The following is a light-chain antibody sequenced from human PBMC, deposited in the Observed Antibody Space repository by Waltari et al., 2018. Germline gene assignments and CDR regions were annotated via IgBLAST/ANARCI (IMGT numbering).Light chain of an antibody. CDR1: ETIYNF. Sequence: IVMTQSPGTLSVSPGQRASLSCRASETIYNFLAWYQQKPGQSPRLLIHGRSTRAAGVPSRFTGSGSGADFTLTIDSLQSDDFALYFCQQYFNWPLTFGQGTKVEI. CDR2: GRS. V-gene: IGKV3-15*01. J-gene: IGKJ1*01. CDR3: QQYFNWPLT.